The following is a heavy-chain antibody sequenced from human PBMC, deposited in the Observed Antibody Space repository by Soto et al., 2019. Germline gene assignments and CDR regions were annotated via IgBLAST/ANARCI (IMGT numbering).Heavy chain of an antibody. D-gene: IGHD4-17*01. CDR2: IYHVGTT. CDR3: ARGGTVTTFSDY. V-gene: IGHV4-4*02. J-gene: IGHJ4*02. CDR1: GGSITSTNW. Sequence: QVQLQESGPGLVKPSGTLSLTCAVSGGSITSTNWWSWVRQPPGKGLEWIGEIYHVGTTNYNPSLKSPVHISVDKSKTQLSLQLKSVTAADTAIYYCARGGTVTTFSDYWGQGPLVTVSS.